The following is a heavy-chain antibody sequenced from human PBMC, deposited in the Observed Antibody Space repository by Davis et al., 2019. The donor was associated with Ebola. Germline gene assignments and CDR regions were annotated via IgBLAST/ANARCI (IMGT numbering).Heavy chain of an antibody. CDR1: GGSISSYY. V-gene: IGHV4-59*08. D-gene: IGHD5-12*01. CDR2: IYYSGST. CDR3: AIGYSGYDSIY. Sequence: PSETLSLTCTVSGGSISSYYWSWIRQPPGKGLEWIGYIYYSGSTNYNPSLKSRVTISVDTSKNQFSLKLSSVTAADTAVYYCAIGYSGYDSIYWGQGTLVTVSS. J-gene: IGHJ4*02.